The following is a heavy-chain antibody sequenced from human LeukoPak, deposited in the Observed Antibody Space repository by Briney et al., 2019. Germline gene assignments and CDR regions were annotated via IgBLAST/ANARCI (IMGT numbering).Heavy chain of an antibody. CDR2: INPNSGGT. D-gene: IGHD3-10*01. J-gene: IGHJ5*02. Sequence: ASVKVSCKASGYTFTGYYMHWVRQAPGQGLEWMGWINPNSGGTNYAQKFQGRVTMTRGTSISTAYMELSRLRSDDTAVYYCARVSWFGEGWFDPWGQGTLVTVSS. V-gene: IGHV1-2*02. CDR3: ARVSWFGEGWFDP. CDR1: GYTFTGYY.